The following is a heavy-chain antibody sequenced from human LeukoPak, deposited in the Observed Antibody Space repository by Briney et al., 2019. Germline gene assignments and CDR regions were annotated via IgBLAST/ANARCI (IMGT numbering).Heavy chain of an antibody. Sequence: KPGGSMRLSCAASGFTFSDYYMSWIRQAPGKGLEWVSYVSSRGSTIYYADSVKGRFTISRDNAKNSLYLQMNSLRAEDTAVYYCAREYVDTAMVIYYYYGMDVWGQGTTVTVSS. CDR3: AREYVDTAMVIYYYYGMDV. J-gene: IGHJ6*02. D-gene: IGHD5-18*01. V-gene: IGHV3-11*01. CDR1: GFTFSDYY. CDR2: VSSRGSTI.